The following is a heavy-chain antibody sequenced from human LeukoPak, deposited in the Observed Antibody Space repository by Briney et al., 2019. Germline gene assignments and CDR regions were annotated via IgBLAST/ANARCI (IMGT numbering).Heavy chain of an antibody. CDR2: ISSSTSTI. CDR1: GFTFSSHS. J-gene: IGHJ4*02. CDR3: AREGLRGGDDY. D-gene: IGHD3-16*01. Sequence: GGSLRLSCVASGFTFSSHSMNWVRQAPGKGLEWVSYISSSTSTIYYADSVKGRFTISRDNAKNSLYLQMNSLRAEDTAVYYCAREGLRGGDDYWGQGTLVTVSS. V-gene: IGHV3-48*01.